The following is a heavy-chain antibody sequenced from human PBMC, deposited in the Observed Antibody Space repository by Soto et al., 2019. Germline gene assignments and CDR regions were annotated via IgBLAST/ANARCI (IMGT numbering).Heavy chain of an antibody. CDR2: IYYLGST. D-gene: IGHD3-10*01. Sequence: ETLSLTCSVSGGSMSEYFWSWIRQSPGKGLEWIGYIYYLGSTDYNPSLRSRVTISVDTSKRQFSLRLTSVTAADTAVYYCARDGYDGSGSPYPAYWGPGTQVTVSS. CDR1: GGSMSEYF. CDR3: ARDGYDGSGSPYPAY. V-gene: IGHV4-59*01. J-gene: IGHJ4*02.